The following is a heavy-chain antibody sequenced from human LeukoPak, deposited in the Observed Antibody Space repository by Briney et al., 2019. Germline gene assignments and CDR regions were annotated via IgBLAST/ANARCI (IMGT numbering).Heavy chain of an antibody. CDR3: ARLSDGYMDY. D-gene: IGHD3-16*02. CDR2: IYPGDSDT. CDR1: GYTFTSYW. J-gene: IGHJ4*02. Sequence: GASLQISCQGSGYTFTSYWIGWVRQMPGKGLEWMGIIYPGDSDTRYSPSFQGQVTISADKSISTAYLQWSSLKASDTAMYYCARLSDGYMDYWGQGTLVTVSS. V-gene: IGHV5-51*01.